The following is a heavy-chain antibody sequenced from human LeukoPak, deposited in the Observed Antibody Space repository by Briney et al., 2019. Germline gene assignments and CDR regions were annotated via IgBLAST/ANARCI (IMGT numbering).Heavy chain of an antibody. V-gene: IGHV5-51*01. D-gene: IGHD2-21*02. Sequence: GESLKISCKGSGYSFTTYWIGWVRQMSGKGLEWMGIIYPGDSDTRYSPSFQGQVTISADKSISTAYLQWSSLKASDTAMYYCAAGQAYCGGDCYPGDALDIWGQGTMVTVSS. J-gene: IGHJ3*02. CDR1: GYSFTTYW. CDR2: IYPGDSDT. CDR3: AAGQAYCGGDCYPGDALDI.